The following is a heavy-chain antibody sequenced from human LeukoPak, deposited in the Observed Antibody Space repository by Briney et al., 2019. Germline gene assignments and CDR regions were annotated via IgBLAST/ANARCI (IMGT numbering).Heavy chain of an antibody. CDR3: ATEEYYYGMAV. CDR1: GLDFRTYG. Sequence: GGSLRLSCAASGLDFRTYGVHWVRQATGKGLECVAVISYDGSSKYYADSVKGRFTISRDSPENTLYLQMNSLRAEDTAVYHCATEEYYYGMAVWGQGTTVTVSS. J-gene: IGHJ6*02. V-gene: IGHV3-30*03. CDR2: ISYDGSSK.